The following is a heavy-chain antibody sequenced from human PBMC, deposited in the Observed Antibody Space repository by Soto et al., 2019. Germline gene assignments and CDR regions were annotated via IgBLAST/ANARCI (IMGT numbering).Heavy chain of an antibody. D-gene: IGHD6-13*01. CDR3: AKEDQHLVHDY. CDR2: ISHDGSDK. Sequence: GGSLRLSCAASGFTFRNYGMHWVRQAPGKGLEWVAVISHDGSDKYYADSMKGRFIISRDNSENTLFLNMNSLKPEDTAVYYCAKEDQHLVHDYWGQGTLVTVSS. CDR1: GFTFRNYG. J-gene: IGHJ4*02. V-gene: IGHV3-30*18.